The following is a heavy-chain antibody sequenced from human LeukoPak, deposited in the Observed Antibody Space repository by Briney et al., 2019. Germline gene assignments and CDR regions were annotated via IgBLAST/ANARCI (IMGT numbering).Heavy chain of an antibody. CDR2: IYTSEST. J-gene: IGHJ4*02. D-gene: IGHD1-20*01. V-gene: IGHV4-61*02. CDR1: GGSISSGSYY. Sequence: SETLSLTCTVSGGSISSGSYYWSWIRQPAGKGLEWIGRIYTSESTNYNPSLKSRVTISVDTSKNQFSLKLSSVTAADTAVYYCAREPITGTTPFDYWGQGTLVTVSS. CDR3: AREPITGTTPFDY.